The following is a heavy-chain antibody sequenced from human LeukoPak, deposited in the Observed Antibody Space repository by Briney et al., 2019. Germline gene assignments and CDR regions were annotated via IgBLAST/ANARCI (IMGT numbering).Heavy chain of an antibody. V-gene: IGHV3-30*04. CDR1: GFTFSSYA. CDR3: ACGGTHRTTQDYP. J-gene: IGHJ4*02. Sequence: GGSLRPSCAASGFTFSSYAMHWVRQAPGKGLGWVAVISYDGSNKYYADSVKGRFTISRDNSKNTLYLQMNSLRAEDTAVYYCACGGTHRTTQDYPWGQGTLVTVSS. CDR2: ISYDGSNK. D-gene: IGHD2/OR15-2a*01.